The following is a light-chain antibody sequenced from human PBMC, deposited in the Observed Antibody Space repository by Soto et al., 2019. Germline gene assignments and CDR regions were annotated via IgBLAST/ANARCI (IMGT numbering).Light chain of an antibody. CDR1: QSVGSN. CDR2: GAS. CDR3: QQYSNWPPIT. Sequence: EIVMTQSPATLSVSPGERVTLSCRASQSVGSNLAWYQQKPGQAPRLLIHGASTRATGIPATFSGSGSGTEFTLTISSLQSEDFAVYYCQQYSNWPPITFGGGTKVEIK. J-gene: IGKJ4*01. V-gene: IGKV3-15*01.